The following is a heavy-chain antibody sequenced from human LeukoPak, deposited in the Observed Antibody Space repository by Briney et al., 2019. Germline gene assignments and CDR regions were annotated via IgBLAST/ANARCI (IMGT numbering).Heavy chain of an antibody. V-gene: IGHV1-18*01. D-gene: IGHD4-17*01. J-gene: IGHJ5*02. Sequence: GASVKVSCKASGYTFTSYGISWVRQAPGQGLEWMGWISAYNGNTNYAQKLQGRVTMTTDTSTSTAYMELRSLRSDDTAVYYCARNPTATTVNWFDPWGQGTLVTVSS. CDR1: GYTFTSYG. CDR2: ISAYNGNT. CDR3: ARNPTATTVNWFDP.